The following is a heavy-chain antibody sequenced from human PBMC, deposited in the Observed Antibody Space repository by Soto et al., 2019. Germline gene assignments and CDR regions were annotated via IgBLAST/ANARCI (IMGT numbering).Heavy chain of an antibody. J-gene: IGHJ4*02. CDR3: AKDGGSVCSGGTCYFQAPDY. CDR1: GFTFSSYA. CDR2: IDGSGRNT. V-gene: IGHV3-23*01. Sequence: PGGSLRLSCAAPGFTFSSYAMSWVRQAPGKGLEWVSGIDGSGRNTYYADSVKGRFTISRDNSKNTLSVQMNGLRVEDTALYYCAKDGGSVCSGGTCYFQAPDYWGQGTLVTVSS. D-gene: IGHD2-15*01.